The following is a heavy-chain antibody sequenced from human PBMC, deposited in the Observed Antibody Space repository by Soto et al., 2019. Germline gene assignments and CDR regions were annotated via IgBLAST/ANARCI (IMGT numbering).Heavy chain of an antibody. CDR3: AKDQGSSWYEIDY. J-gene: IGHJ4*02. V-gene: IGHV3-23*01. Sequence: GGSLSLSCAASGFTFSNYAVTWVRQAPGKGLEWVSTISGSGGSTYYAGSVKGRFTISRDNSKNTLYLQMNSLRAEDTAVYYCAKDQGSSWYEIDYWGQGTLVTVSS. CDR1: GFTFSNYA. D-gene: IGHD6-13*01. CDR2: ISGSGGST.